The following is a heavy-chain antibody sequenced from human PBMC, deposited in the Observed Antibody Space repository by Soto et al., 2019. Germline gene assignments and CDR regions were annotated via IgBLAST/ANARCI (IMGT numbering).Heavy chain of an antibody. CDR2: ISGSGGRS. J-gene: IGHJ4*02. CDR3: AKAYFVWSSERPYYFDY. V-gene: IGHV3-23*01. CDR1: GFTFSNYA. Sequence: EVQLLDSGGGLVQPGGSLRLSCAASGFTFSNYAMTWVRQGPGKGLEWVSGISGSGGRSYYADSVKGRFTISRDNSKITLYLQMNSLRAEDTAVYYCAKAYFVWSSERPYYFDYWGQGTLVTVSS. D-gene: IGHD3-16*01.